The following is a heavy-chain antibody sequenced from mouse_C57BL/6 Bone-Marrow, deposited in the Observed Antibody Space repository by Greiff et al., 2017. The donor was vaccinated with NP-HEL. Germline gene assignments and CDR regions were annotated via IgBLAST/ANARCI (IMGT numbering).Heavy chain of an antibody. V-gene: IGHV1-63*01. CDR3: ARRDYDYDGRYYYAMDY. Sequence: VQLVESGAELVRPGTSVKMSCKASGYTFTNYWIGWAKQRPGHGLEWIGDIYPGGGYTNYNEKFKGKATLTADKSSSTAYMQFSSLTSEDSAIYYCARRDYDYDGRYYYAMDYWGQGTSVTVSS. D-gene: IGHD2-4*01. CDR1: GYTFTNYW. CDR2: IYPGGGYT. J-gene: IGHJ4*01.